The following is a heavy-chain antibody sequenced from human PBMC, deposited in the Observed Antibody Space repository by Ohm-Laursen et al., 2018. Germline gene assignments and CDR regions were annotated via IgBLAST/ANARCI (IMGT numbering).Heavy chain of an antibody. CDR1: GFTFDDFA. CDR3: AKAVPRGSGWLAPPFDY. J-gene: IGHJ4*02. D-gene: IGHD6-19*01. Sequence: SLRLSCSASGFTFDDFAMHWVRQAPGKGLEWVSGINWNSGSIGYADSVKGRFTISRDNAKNSLYLQMNSLRAEDTALYYCAKAVPRGSGWLAPPFDYWGQGTLVTVSS. CDR2: INWNSGSI. V-gene: IGHV3-9*01.